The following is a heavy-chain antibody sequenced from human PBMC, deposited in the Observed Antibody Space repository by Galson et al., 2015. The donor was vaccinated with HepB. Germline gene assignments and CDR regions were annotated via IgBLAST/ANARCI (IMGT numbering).Heavy chain of an antibody. Sequence: SLRLSCAASGFTVSSNYMSWVRQAPGKGLEWVSVIYSGGSTYYADSVKGRFTISRDNSKNTLYLQMNSLRAEDTAVYYCARDRGGSGHNWFDPWGQGTLVTVSS. V-gene: IGHV3-66*02. D-gene: IGHD3-10*01. CDR2: IYSGGST. J-gene: IGHJ5*02. CDR3: ARDRGGSGHNWFDP. CDR1: GFTVSSNY.